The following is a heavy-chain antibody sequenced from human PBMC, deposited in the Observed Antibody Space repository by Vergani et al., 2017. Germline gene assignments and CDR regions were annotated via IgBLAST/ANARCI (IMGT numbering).Heavy chain of an antibody. V-gene: IGHV4-61*02. CDR1: GGSISSGSYY. CDR3: AREEQLAPTGYYYYYMDV. Sequence: QVQLQESGPGLVKPSQTLSLTCTVSGGSISSGSYYWSWIRQPAGKGLEWIGRIYTSGSTNYNPSLKSRVTISVDTSKNQFSLKLSSVTAADTAVYYCAREEQLAPTGYYYYYMDVWGKGTTVTVSS. D-gene: IGHD6-6*01. CDR2: IYTSGST. J-gene: IGHJ6*03.